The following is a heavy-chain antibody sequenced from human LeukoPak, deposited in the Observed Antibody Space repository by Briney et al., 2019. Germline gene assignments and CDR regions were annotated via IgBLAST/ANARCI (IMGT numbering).Heavy chain of an antibody. CDR2: IISIFGTA. CDR1: GGTFSSYA. Sequence: SVKVSCKASGGTFSSYAISWVRQAPGQGLEWMGGIISIFGTANYAQKFQGRVTITTDESTSTAYMELSSLRSEDTAVYYCARESVVPAAIRYFQHWARAPWSPSPQ. J-gene: IGHJ1*01. D-gene: IGHD2-2*02. V-gene: IGHV1-69*05. CDR3: ARESVVPAAIRYFQH.